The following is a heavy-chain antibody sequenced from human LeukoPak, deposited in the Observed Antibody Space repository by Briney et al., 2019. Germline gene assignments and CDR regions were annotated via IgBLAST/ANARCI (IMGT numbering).Heavy chain of an antibody. V-gene: IGHV4-59*08. J-gene: IGHJ4*02. CDR1: GGSISNYY. CDR2: IYYSGST. D-gene: IGHD2-15*01. Sequence: SETLSLTCTVSGGSISNYYWSWIRQPPGKGLEWIGYIYYSGSTNYNPSLKSRLTISVDTPKNHFSLRLTSVTAADTAVYYCARHSETCSGGSCFPDYFDYWGQGTLVTVSS. CDR3: ARHSETCSGGSCFPDYFDY.